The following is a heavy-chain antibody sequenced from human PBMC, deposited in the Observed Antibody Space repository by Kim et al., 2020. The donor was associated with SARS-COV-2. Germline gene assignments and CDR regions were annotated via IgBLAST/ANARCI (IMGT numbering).Heavy chain of an antibody. D-gene: IGHD3-22*01. CDR3: TGGYYDNSGSISTIDM. CDR2: LYYNGST. Sequence: SETLSLTCTVSGGSISSYFWSWIRQPPGKGLEWIGCLYYNGSTNYNPSLKSRVTISLDTSKNQISLKLTSVTTTDTAVYYCTGGYYDNSGSISTIDMWGQGTMVTVSS. CDR1: GGSISSYF. J-gene: IGHJ3*02. V-gene: IGHV4-59*01.